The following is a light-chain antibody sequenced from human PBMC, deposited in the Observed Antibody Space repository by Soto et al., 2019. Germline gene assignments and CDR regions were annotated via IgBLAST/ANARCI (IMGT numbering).Light chain of an antibody. J-gene: IGLJ2*01. CDR2: DVN. Sequence: QSALTQPRSVSESPGQSVTISCSGTSSDVGGYNSVSWYQQHPDKAPKLMIYDVNKRPSGVPERFSASRSGNTASLTISGLQADEEADYYRSSYAGTYGLVFGGGTKVTVL. CDR3: SSYAGTYGLV. V-gene: IGLV2-11*01. CDR1: SSDVGGYNS.